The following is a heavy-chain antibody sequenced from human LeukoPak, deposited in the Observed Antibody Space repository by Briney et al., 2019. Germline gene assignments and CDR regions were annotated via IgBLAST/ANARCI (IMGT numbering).Heavy chain of an antibody. CDR2: IYYNGIT. D-gene: IGHD2-2*01. V-gene: IGHV4-30-4*01. J-gene: IGHJ6*02. CDR1: GGSISRSDHY. Sequence: PSETLSLTCSVSGGSISRSDHYWSWIRQPPGKGLEWIGNIYYNGITYYNPSLKSRVTMSVDTSQNQFSLKLSSVTAADTAVYYCARDRPPRYCSSTSCLRARSYYGMDVWGQGTTVTVSS. CDR3: ARDRPPRYCSSTSCLRARSYYGMDV.